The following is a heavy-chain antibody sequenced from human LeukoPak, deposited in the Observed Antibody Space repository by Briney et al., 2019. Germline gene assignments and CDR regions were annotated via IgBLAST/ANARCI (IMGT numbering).Heavy chain of an antibody. J-gene: IGHJ6*04. V-gene: IGHV3-7*03. CDR2: IKHDGSET. CDR3: ARRGLFSRGMQV. CDR1: GFIFGNFW. Sequence: GGSLRLSCAASGFIFGNFWMTWVRQAPGKGLEWVANIKHDGSETYYVDSVKGRFTISRDNAKNSLYLQMTILRADDPAVYDCARRGLFSRGMQVWGKGTTVTVSS.